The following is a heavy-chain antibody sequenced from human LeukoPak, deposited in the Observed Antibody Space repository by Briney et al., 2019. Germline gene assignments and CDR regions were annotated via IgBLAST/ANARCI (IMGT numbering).Heavy chain of an antibody. CDR2: INHSGST. D-gene: IGHD6-13*01. V-gene: IGHV4-39*07. CDR1: GGSISSSSYY. CDR3: AAAFKYSSSGISVGY. J-gene: IGHJ4*02. Sequence: PSETLSLTCTVSGGSISSSSYYWGWIRQPPGKGLEWIGEINHSGSTNYNPSLKSRVTISVDTSKNQFSLKLSSVTAADTAVYYCAAAFKYSSSGISVGYWGQGTLVTVSS.